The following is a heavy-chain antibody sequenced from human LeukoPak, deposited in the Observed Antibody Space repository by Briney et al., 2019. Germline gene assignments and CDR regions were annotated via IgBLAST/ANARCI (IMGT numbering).Heavy chain of an antibody. J-gene: IGHJ4*02. V-gene: IGHV4-59*01. Sequence: SETLSLTCTVSGGSFSSYYWSWIRQPPGKGLEWIGSIYYSGSTDYNPSLKSRVTISVDTSKNQFSLKLSSVTAADTAVYYCARAGRYYYGSGSYYRLYYFDYWGQGTLVTVSS. CDR1: GGSFSSYY. CDR2: IYYSGST. CDR3: ARAGRYYYGSGSYYRLYYFDY. D-gene: IGHD3-10*01.